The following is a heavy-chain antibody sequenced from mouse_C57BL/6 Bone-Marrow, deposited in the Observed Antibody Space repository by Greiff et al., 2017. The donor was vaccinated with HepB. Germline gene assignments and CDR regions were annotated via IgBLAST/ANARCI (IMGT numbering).Heavy chain of an antibody. CDR2: INPGSGGT. V-gene: IGHV1-54*01. J-gene: IGHJ2*01. D-gene: IGHD4-1*01. Sequence: QVQLQQSGAELVRPGTSVKVSCKASGYAFTNYLIEWVKQRPGQGLEWIGVINPGSGGTNYNEKFKGKATLTADKSSSTAYMQLSSLTSEDSAVYFCARTLLGYFDCWGQGTTLTVSS. CDR3: ARTLLGYFDC. CDR1: GYAFTNYL.